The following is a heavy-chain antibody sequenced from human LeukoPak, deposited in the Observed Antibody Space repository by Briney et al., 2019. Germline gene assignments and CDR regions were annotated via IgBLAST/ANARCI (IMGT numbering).Heavy chain of an antibody. Sequence: GGSLRLSCATSGFTFSGYGMHWVRQAPGKGLEWVTVIWSDGSNKYYADSVKGRFTISRDNSKNTLYLQMNSLRAEDTAVYYCAKDLREARFDYWGQGTLVTVSS. V-gene: IGHV3-30*02. CDR2: IWSDGSNK. D-gene: IGHD6-6*01. J-gene: IGHJ4*02. CDR3: AKDLREARFDY. CDR1: GFTFSGYG.